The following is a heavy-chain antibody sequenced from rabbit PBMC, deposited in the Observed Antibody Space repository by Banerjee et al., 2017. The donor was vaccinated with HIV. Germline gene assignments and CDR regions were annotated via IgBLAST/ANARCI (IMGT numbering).Heavy chain of an antibody. V-gene: IGHV1S47*01. CDR1: GIDFSSYW. J-gene: IGHJ4*01. D-gene: IGHD4-1*01. CDR2: IDNGDGST. Sequence: QQQLEESGGGLVKPGGTLTLTCKASGIDFSSYWICWVRQAPGKGLEWIACIDNGDGSTYYANWVNGRFTISRSTSLNTVTLQMTSLTAADTATYFCARDLAGVTGWNFGLWGPGTLVTVS. CDR3: ARDLAGVTGWNFGL.